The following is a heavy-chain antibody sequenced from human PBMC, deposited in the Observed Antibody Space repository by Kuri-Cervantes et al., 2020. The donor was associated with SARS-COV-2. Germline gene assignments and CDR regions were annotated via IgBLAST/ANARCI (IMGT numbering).Heavy chain of an antibody. CDR3: ARGSRIVDFDH. D-gene: IGHD2-15*01. CDR2: INPSGGST. V-gene: IGHV1-46*01. CDR1: GYTFTGYY. J-gene: IGHJ4*02. Sequence: ASVKDSCKASGYTFTGYYMHWVRQSPGQGLEWMGIINPSGGSTSYAQKFQGRVTMTRDTSTSTVYMELSSLRSEDTAVYYCARGSRIVDFDHWGQGTLVTVSS.